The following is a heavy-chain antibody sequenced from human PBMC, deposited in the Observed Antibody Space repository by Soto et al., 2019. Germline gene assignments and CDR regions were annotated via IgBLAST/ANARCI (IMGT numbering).Heavy chain of an antibody. D-gene: IGHD3-22*01. CDR1: GGTFSSYA. CDR2: IIPIFGTA. CDR3: ASSGYDSSGYYPVEYFQH. J-gene: IGHJ1*01. Sequence: ASVKVSCKASGGTFSSYAISWVRQAPGQGLEWMGGIIPIFGTANYAQKFQGRVTITADESTSTAYMELSSLRSEDTAVYYCASSGYDSSGYYPVEYFQHWGQGTLVTVSS. V-gene: IGHV1-69*13.